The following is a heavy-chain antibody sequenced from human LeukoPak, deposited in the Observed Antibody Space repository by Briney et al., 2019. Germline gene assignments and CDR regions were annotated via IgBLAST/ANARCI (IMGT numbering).Heavy chain of an antibody. D-gene: IGHD6-13*01. CDR2: ISSNGGST. Sequence: TGGSLRLSCAASGFTFSSYAMHWVRQAPGKGLEYVSAISSNGGSTYYANSVKGRFTISRDNSKNTLYLQMGSLRAEDMAVYYCARDSPAAAGTFDYWGQGTLVTVSS. CDR1: GFTFSSYA. V-gene: IGHV3-64*01. CDR3: ARDSPAAAGTFDY. J-gene: IGHJ4*02.